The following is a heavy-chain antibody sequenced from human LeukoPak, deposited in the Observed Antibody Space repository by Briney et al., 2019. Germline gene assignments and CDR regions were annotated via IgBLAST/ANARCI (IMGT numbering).Heavy chain of an antibody. Sequence: GGSLRLSCAASGFTVSSNYMSWVRQAPGKGLEWVSVIYSGGGTYYADSVKDRFTISRDNSKNTLYLQMNSLRAEDTAVYYCAKARPSTITMIVVVISPDIYFDYWGQGTLVTVSS. CDR2: IYSGGGT. D-gene: IGHD3-22*01. V-gene: IGHV3-66*01. CDR1: GFTVSSNY. J-gene: IGHJ4*02. CDR3: AKARPSTITMIVVVISPDIYFDY.